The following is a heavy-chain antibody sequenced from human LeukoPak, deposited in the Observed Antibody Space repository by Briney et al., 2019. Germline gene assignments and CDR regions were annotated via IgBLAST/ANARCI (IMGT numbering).Heavy chain of an antibody. CDR3: ARHWVELTIRPDTNWFDP. Sequence: SETLSLTCTVSGGSISSYYWSWIRQPPGKGLEWIGYIYYSGSTNYNPSLKSRVTISVDTSKNQFSLKLSSVTAADTAVCYCARHWVELTIRPDTNWFDPWGQGTLVTVSS. CDR2: IYYSGST. D-gene: IGHD3-3*01. V-gene: IGHV4-59*08. CDR1: GGSISSYY. J-gene: IGHJ5*02.